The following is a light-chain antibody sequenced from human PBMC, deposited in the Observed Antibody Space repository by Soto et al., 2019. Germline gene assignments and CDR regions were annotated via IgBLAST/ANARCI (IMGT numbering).Light chain of an antibody. Sequence: EIVLTQSPGTLSLSPWEIATLSCRASQSLSSNYLAWYQQKPGQAPRLLIYGASTRATGVPARFSGSGSGTDFTLIISSLEPEDSAVYYCQQRNIWPPVTFGQGTRLEIK. CDR1: QSLSSNY. V-gene: IGKV3D-20*02. CDR3: QQRNIWPPVT. CDR2: GAS. J-gene: IGKJ5*01.